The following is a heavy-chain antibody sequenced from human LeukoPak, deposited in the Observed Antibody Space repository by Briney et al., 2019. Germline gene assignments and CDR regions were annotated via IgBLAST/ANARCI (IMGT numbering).Heavy chain of an antibody. CDR1: GYTFTSYY. Sequence: GASVKVSCKASGYTFTSYYMHWVRQAPGQGLEWMGIINPSGGSTSYAQKFQGRVTITADESTSTVYMEVSSLRSEDTAVYYCARAQAVAGLNWFDPWGQGTLVTVSS. J-gene: IGHJ5*02. V-gene: IGHV1-46*01. CDR3: ARAQAVAGLNWFDP. D-gene: IGHD6-19*01. CDR2: INPSGGST.